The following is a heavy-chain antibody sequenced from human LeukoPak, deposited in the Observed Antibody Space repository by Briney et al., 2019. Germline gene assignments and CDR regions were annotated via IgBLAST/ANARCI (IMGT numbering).Heavy chain of an antibody. D-gene: IGHD6-13*01. Sequence: GGSLRLSCAASGFTFGSSTMNWVRQAPGKGLEWVSSISGGSIYIYYADSVKGRFTISRDNGKNSLYLQMNSLRAEDTAVYYCASDKTAQLDNYYYYMDVWGKGTTVTISS. V-gene: IGHV3-21*06. J-gene: IGHJ6*03. CDR3: ASDKTAQLDNYYYYMDV. CDR1: GFTFGSST. CDR2: ISGGSIYI.